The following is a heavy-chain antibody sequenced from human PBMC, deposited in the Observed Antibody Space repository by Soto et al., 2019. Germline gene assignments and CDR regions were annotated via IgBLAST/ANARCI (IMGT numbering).Heavy chain of an antibody. CDR1: GFTFSSYS. V-gene: IGHV3-48*02. CDR3: ARGPRGIVVVPAAYGMDV. D-gene: IGHD2-2*01. CDR2: ISSSSSTI. J-gene: IGHJ6*02. Sequence: WWSLRLSCAASGFTFSSYSMNWFRQAPGKGLEWVSYISSSSSTIYYADSVKGRFTISRDNAKNSLYLQMNSLRDEDTAVYYCARGPRGIVVVPAAYGMDVWGQGTTVTVSS.